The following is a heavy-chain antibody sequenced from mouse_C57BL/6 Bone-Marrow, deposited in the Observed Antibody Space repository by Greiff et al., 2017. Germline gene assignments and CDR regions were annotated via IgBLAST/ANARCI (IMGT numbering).Heavy chain of an antibody. CDR2: ISSGGSYT. V-gene: IGHV5-6*01. D-gene: IGHD1-1*01. CDR1: GFTFSSYG. Sequence: EVKLMESGGDLVKPGGSLKLSCAASGFTFSSYGMSWVRQTPDKRLEWVATISSGGSYTYYPDSVKGRFTISRDNAKNTLYLQMSRLKSEDTAIDYCARGGVVATNYFDYWGQGTTLTVSS. CDR3: ARGGVVATNYFDY. J-gene: IGHJ2*01.